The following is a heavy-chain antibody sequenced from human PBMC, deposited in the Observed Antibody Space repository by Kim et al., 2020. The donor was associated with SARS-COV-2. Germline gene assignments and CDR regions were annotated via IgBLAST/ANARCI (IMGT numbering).Heavy chain of an antibody. D-gene: IGHD6-25*01. Sequence: GGSLRLSCATSGFVFAEYWMSWVRQAPGKALEWVANIDEPGRATWHVPSVEGRFGVSRDNSKRSLFLQMNRLRVEDTAVYFCARANGAATVDLWGQGTLVVVSS. CDR2: IDEPGRAT. V-gene: IGHV3-7*01. CDR3: ARANGAATVDL. CDR1: GFVFAEYW. J-gene: IGHJ5*02.